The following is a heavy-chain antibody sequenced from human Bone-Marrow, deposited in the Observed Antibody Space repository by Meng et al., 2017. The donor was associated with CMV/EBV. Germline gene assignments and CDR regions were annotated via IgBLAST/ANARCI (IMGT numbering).Heavy chain of an antibody. Sequence: GGSLRLSCAACGFTFSNYAIHWVRQAPGKGLEWVALISYDGNNRSYPDSVKGRFTISRDNSKNTLYLQMKSLRPEDAAVYYCARGWRTYATGGYRYNGYFDYWGQGTLVTVSS. D-gene: IGHD2-8*02. CDR3: ARGWRTYATGGYRYNGYFDY. CDR1: GFTFSNYA. V-gene: IGHV3-30-3*01. J-gene: IGHJ4*02. CDR2: ISYDGNNR.